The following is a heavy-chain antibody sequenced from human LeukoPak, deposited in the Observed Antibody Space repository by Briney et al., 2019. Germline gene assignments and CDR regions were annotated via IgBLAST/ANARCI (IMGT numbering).Heavy chain of an antibody. J-gene: IGHJ4*02. CDR1: GVTFSNYC. CDR3: ARGSGWYMY. D-gene: IGHD6-19*01. Sequence: GGSLRLSCAASGVTFSNYCMSWVRQAPGKGLEWVANIKQDGSEKYYVDSVKGRFTISRDNAKNSLYLQMNSLRAEDTAVYYCARGSGWYMYWGQGTLVTVSS. V-gene: IGHV3-7*01. CDR2: IKQDGSEK.